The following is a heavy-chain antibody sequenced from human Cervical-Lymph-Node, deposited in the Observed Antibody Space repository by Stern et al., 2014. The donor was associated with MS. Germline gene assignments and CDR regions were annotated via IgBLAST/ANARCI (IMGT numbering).Heavy chain of an antibody. CDR1: GFIFSNYA. Sequence: QVQLVQSGGGVVQPGRYLRLSCAASGFIFSNYAMHWVRQAPGKGLDWVAFVSNEGSKQFYADSVKGRFTISRDNANNTLYLQMNSLRPEDTAVYYCGRDTCRGGGCYFRYWGQGILITVSS. CDR3: GRDTCRGGGCYFRY. J-gene: IGHJ4*02. CDR2: VSNEGSKQ. D-gene: IGHD2-15*01. V-gene: IGHV3-30-3*01.